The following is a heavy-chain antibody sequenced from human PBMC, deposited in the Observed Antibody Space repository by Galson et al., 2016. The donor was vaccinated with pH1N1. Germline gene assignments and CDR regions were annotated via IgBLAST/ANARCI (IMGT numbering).Heavy chain of an antibody. CDR3: AKDRNNYDSSGYYTYYYYGLDV. CDR2: INPNSGGT. D-gene: IGHD3-22*01. Sequence: SVKVSCKASGYSFSNYYIHWVRQAPGQGLEWMGWINPNSGGTKYAQKFQGRVTMIRDESTTTGYMELSRLTSDDTAVYYCAKDRNNYDSSGYYTYYYYGLDVWGQGTTVIVSS. V-gene: IGHV1-2*02. CDR1: GYSFSNYY. J-gene: IGHJ6*02.